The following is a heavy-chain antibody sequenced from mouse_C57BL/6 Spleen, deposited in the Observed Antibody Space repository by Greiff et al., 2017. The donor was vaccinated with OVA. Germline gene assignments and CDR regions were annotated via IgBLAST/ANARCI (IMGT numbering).Heavy chain of an antibody. Sequence: VQLQQSGPELVKPGASVKISCKASGYTFTDYYMNWVKQSHGKSLEWIGDINPNYGGTSYNQKFKGKGILTVDKSSSTAYMELRSLTSEDSAVYYCARDYDYGSRFAYWGQGTLVTVSA. V-gene: IGHV1-26*01. CDR3: ARDYDYGSRFAY. CDR1: GYTFTDYY. J-gene: IGHJ3*01. CDR2: INPNYGGT. D-gene: IGHD1-1*01.